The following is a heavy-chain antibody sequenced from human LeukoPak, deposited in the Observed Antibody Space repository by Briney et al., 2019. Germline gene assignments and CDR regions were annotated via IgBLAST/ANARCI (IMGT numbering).Heavy chain of an antibody. Sequence: ASVKVSCKASNYTFTSYGISWVRQAPGQGLEWLGWISVYNGNTNYAQKFQGRDTITTDESTSTAYMELSSLRSEDTAVYYCARGNGDNAGWFDPWGQGTLVTVSS. CDR1: NYTFTSYG. CDR3: ARGNGDNAGWFDP. CDR2: ISVYNGNT. V-gene: IGHV1-18*01. D-gene: IGHD4-17*01. J-gene: IGHJ5*02.